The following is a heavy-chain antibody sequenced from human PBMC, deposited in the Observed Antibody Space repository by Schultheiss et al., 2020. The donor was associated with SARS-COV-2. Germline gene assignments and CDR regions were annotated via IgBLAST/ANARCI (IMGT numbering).Heavy chain of an antibody. CDR1: GFTFSSYA. Sequence: GGSLRLSCAASGFTFSSYAMHWVRQAPGKGLEYVSAISSNGGSTYYADSVKGRFTISRDNSKNTLYLQMGSLRAEDMAVYYCAKDPGEYSYGFGEVDYWGQGTLVTVSS. J-gene: IGHJ4*02. D-gene: IGHD5-18*01. V-gene: IGHV3-64*02. CDR2: ISSNGGST. CDR3: AKDPGEYSYGFGEVDY.